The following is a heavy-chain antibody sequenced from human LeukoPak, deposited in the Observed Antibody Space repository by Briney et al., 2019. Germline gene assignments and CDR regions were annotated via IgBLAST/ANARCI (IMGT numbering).Heavy chain of an antibody. Sequence: GGSLRLSCVASGFTFTQYWMTWVRQAPGKGLEWVARLHPDGSERNYVGSVEGRFTVFGDNAKSSLFLQMHSLRVEDTAVYYCARGGYSFDYLGQGTLVTVPS. CDR2: LHPDGSER. J-gene: IGHJ4*02. CDR1: GFTFTQYW. CDR3: ARGGYSFDY. D-gene: IGHD5-12*01. V-gene: IGHV3-7*01.